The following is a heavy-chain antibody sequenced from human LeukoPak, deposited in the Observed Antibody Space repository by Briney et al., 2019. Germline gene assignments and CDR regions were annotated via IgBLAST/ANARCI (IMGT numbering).Heavy chain of an antibody. J-gene: IGHJ4*02. CDR1: GFTFSSYW. D-gene: IGHD3-22*01. V-gene: IGHV3-74*01. CDR3: ARMDSSGYTYFDY. CDR2: INSDGSST. Sequence: PGGSLRLSCAASGFTFSSYWMHWVRQAPGKGLVWVSRINSDGSSTSYADSVKGRFTISRDNAKNTLYLQMNSLRAEDTAVYYCARMDSSGYTYFDYWGQGTLVTVSS.